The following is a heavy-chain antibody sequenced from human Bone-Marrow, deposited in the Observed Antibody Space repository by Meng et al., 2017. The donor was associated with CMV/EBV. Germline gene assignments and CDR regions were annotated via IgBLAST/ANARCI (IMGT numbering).Heavy chain of an antibody. J-gene: IGHJ3*02. CDR3: ARASSRSDAFDI. Sequence: GGSLRLSCAASGFTVSSNYMSWVRQAPGKGLEWVSVIYSGGSTYYADSVKGRFTISRDNSKNTLYLQMGSLRAEDMAVYYCARASSRSDAFDIWGQGTMVTVSS. CDR1: GFTVSSNY. V-gene: IGHV3-53*05. CDR2: IYSGGST.